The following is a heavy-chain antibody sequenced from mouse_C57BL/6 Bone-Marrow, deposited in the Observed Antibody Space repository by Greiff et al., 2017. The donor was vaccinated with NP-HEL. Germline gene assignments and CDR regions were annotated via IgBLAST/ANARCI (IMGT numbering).Heavy chain of an antibody. J-gene: IGHJ2*01. D-gene: IGHD1-1*01. CDR2: INYDGSST. CDR3: ARDIYYYGSSYFDY. CDR1: GFTFSDYY. V-gene: IGHV5-16*01. Sequence: EVNVVESEGGLVQPGSSMKLSCTASGFTFSDYYMAWVRQVPEKGLEWVANINYDGSSTYYLDSLKSRFIISRDNAKNILYLQMSSLKSEDTATYYCARDIYYYGSSYFDYWGQGTTLTVSS.